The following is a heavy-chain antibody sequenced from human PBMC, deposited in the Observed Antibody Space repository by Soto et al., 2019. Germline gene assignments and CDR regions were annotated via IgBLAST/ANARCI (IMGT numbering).Heavy chain of an antibody. Sequence: GESLKISGKGSGYSFTSYWIGWVRQMPGKGLEWMGIIYPGDSNTRYSPSLQGQVTISVDKSISTAYLQWSSLKATDTAMYYCARHAYDFWSGHPNPRYYYGMDVWGQGTTVTVSS. CDR1: GYSFTSYW. V-gene: IGHV5-51*01. J-gene: IGHJ6*02. CDR2: IYPGDSNT. D-gene: IGHD3-3*01. CDR3: ARHAYDFWSGHPNPRYYYGMDV.